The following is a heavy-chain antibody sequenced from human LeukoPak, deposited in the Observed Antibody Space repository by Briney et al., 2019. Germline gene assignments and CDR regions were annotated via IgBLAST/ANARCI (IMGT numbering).Heavy chain of an antibody. CDR1: GYTFTSYY. J-gene: IGHJ6*02. V-gene: IGHV1-46*01. Sequence: ASVKVSCKASGYTFTSYYMHWVRQAPGQGLEWMGIINPSGGSTSYAQKFQGRVTMTRDTSTSTVYMELSSLRSEDTAVYYCASNLNSSSSYYYYGMDVWGQGTTVTVSS. CDR2: INPSGGST. CDR3: ASNLNSSSSYYYYGMDV. D-gene: IGHD6-6*01.